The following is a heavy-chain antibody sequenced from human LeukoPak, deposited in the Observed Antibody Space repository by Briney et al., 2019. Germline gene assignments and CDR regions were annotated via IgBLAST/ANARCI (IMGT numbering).Heavy chain of an antibody. CDR2: ISWNSGNI. D-gene: IGHD5-18*01. CDR3: ARPDTAMVFFDY. Sequence: GRSLRLSCVASGFSFDDYGMFWVRQTPGKGLEWVSGISWNSGNIGYADSVKGRFTVSRDNAKNSLYLQMNSLRAEDTAVYYCARPDTAMVFFDYWGQGTLVTVSS. J-gene: IGHJ4*02. V-gene: IGHV3-9*01. CDR1: GFSFDDYG.